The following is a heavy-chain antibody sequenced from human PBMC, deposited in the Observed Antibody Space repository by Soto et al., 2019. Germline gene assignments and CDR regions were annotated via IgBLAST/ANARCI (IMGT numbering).Heavy chain of an antibody. D-gene: IGHD6-6*01. CDR3: AKLGYSSSGFDY. J-gene: IGHJ4*02. V-gene: IGHV3-30*18. CDR1: GFTFSSYG. CDR2: ISYDGSNK. Sequence: QVQLVESGGGVVQPGRSLRLSCAASGFTFSSYGMHWVRQAPGKGLEWVAVISYDGSNKYYADSVKGRFTISRDNSKNTLYLRMNSLRAEDTAVYYCAKLGYSSSGFDYWGQGTLVTVSS.